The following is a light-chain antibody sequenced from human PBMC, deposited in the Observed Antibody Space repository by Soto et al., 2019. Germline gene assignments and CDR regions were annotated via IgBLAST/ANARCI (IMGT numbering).Light chain of an antibody. J-gene: IGKJ1*01. V-gene: IGKV1-27*01. CDR3: QKYNSAPRT. CDR1: QGIGNY. CDR2: AAS. Sequence: DIQMTQSPSSLSASVGDRVTITCRASQGIGNYLAWYQQRPGKVPKLLIYAASILQSGVPSRFSGSGSGTHFTLTISALQPEDVATYYCQKYNSAPRTFGQGTKVEIK.